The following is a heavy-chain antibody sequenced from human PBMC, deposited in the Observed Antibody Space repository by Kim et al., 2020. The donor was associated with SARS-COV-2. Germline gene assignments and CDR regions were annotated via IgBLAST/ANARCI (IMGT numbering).Heavy chain of an antibody. J-gene: IGHJ4*02. V-gene: IGHV4-59*01. CDR2: T. CDR3: AREVVYGYSDR. D-gene: IGHD2-8*02. Sequence: TKYNPSLESRVAISIGTSRTQFTLELSSVTAADTAIYYCAREVVYGYSDRWGQGTLVTVSS.